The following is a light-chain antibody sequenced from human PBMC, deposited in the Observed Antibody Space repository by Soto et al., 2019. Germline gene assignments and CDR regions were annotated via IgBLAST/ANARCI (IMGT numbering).Light chain of an antibody. CDR1: QDISTN. V-gene: IGKV3-15*01. CDR3: QQYDNWLRT. J-gene: IGKJ1*01. Sequence: EIVMTQSPATLSVSPGERATLSCTASQDISTNLDWYQQKPGQPPRLLIYVASTRATGIPARFSGSGSGTEFTLTISILQSEDLAVYYCQQYDNWLRTFGQGTKVEIK. CDR2: VAS.